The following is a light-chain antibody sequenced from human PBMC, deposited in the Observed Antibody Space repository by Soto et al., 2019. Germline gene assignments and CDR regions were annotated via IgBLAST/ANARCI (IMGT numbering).Light chain of an antibody. V-gene: IGKV3-11*01. Sequence: EIVLTQSPATLSLSPGERATLSCRASQSVSSFLAWYQQKPGQAPRLLIYDASNRATGIPAKFSGSGSGTDFTLTTSSLEPEDFAVYYCYQRSNWPPTFGGGTKVDIK. J-gene: IGKJ4*01. CDR1: QSVSSF. CDR2: DAS. CDR3: YQRSNWPPT.